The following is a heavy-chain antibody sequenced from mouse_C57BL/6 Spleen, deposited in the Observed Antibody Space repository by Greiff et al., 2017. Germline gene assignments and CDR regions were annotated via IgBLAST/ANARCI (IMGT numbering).Heavy chain of an antibody. CDR1: GFTFNTYA. V-gene: IGHV10-3*01. J-gene: IGHJ2*01. CDR3: VRESGWLKDAYYFDY. Sequence: GGGLVQPKGSLKLSCAASGFTFNTYAMHWVRQAPGKGLEWVARIRSKSSNYATYYADSVKDRFTISRDDSQSMLYLQMNNLKTEDTAMYYCVRESGWLKDAYYFDYWGQGTTLTVSS. D-gene: IGHD2-3*01. CDR2: IRSKSSNYAT.